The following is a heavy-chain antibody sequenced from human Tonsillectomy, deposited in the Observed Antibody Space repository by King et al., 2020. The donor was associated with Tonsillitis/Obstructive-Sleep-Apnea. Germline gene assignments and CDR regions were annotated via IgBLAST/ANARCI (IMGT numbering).Heavy chain of an antibody. Sequence: VQLQQWGAGLLKPSETLSLTCAVSGGSFSGYYWSWIRQPPGKGLEWMGEINHSGSTNYNTYLKSRVTISVDTSKNQFSLKLSSVTAADTAGYYCARRPTITIFGVVITRSNAFDIWGQGTMVTVSS. D-gene: IGHD3-3*01. CDR2: INHSGST. J-gene: IGHJ3*02. V-gene: IGHV4-34*01. CDR1: GGSFSGYY. CDR3: ARRPTITIFGVVITRSNAFDI.